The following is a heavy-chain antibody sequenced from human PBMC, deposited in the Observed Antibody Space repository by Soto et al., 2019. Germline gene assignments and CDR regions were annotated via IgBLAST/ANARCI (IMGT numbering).Heavy chain of an antibody. Sequence: QVQLVQSGAEVKKPGSSVKVSCKASGGTFSSYTISWVRQAPGQGLEWMGRIIPILGIANYAQKFQGRVTITADKSTSTASMELSSLSSEDTAVYYGARRNCSSTSCYAYYYYGMDVWGQGTTVTVSS. D-gene: IGHD2-2*01. V-gene: IGHV1-69*02. J-gene: IGHJ6*02. CDR3: ARRNCSSTSCYAYYYYGMDV. CDR1: GGTFSSYT. CDR2: IIPILGIA.